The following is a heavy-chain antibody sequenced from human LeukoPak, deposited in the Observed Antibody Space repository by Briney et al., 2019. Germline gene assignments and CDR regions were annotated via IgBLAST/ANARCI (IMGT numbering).Heavy chain of an antibody. CDR3: ARLLGYCSGGSCHPRWFAP. V-gene: IGHV4-59*08. CDR1: GGSISSHY. Sequence: PSETLSLTCTVSGGSISSHYWNWIRQPPGKGLEWIGYISYSGSTNYNPSLKSRVTMSLDTSKNHFSLKLTSVTAADTAVYYCARLLGYCSGGSCHPRWFAPWGQGTLVTVSS. D-gene: IGHD2-15*01. CDR2: ISYSGST. J-gene: IGHJ5*02.